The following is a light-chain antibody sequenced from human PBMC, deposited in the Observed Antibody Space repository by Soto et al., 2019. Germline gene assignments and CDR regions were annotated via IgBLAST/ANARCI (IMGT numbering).Light chain of an antibody. CDR3: VSYTVSRTYV. CDR1: SSDVGGSNF. J-gene: IGLJ1*01. V-gene: IGLV2-14*03. CDR2: DVA. Sequence: QSVLTQPASVSDSPGQSITISCTGTSSDVGGSNFVSWYQQHPGKPPKLIIYDVANRPSGVSNRFSGSKSGSTASLIISRLQTEDEADYYCVSYTVSRTYVFGTGTKVTVL.